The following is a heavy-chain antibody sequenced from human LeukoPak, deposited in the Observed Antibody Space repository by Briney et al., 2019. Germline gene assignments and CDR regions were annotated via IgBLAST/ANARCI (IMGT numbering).Heavy chain of an antibody. J-gene: IGHJ4*02. Sequence: GGSLRLSCAGSGFIFNIAWMGWVRQAPGKGMEWVGLIKTRSEGGATDYAAPVRDRFSISRDDSQNTVFLQMNSLSAEDTAVYFCIADLPSEGAEAGSPDYWGQGTLVTVSS. V-gene: IGHV3-15*01. CDR2: IKTRSEGGAT. D-gene: IGHD6-13*01. CDR3: IADLPSEGAEAGSPDY. CDR1: GFIFNIAW.